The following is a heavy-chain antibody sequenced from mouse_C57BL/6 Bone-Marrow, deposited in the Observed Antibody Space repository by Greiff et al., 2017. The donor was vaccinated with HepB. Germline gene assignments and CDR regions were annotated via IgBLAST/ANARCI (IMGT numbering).Heavy chain of an antibody. V-gene: IGHV14-4*01. CDR1: GFNIKDDY. CDR3: TGETTFFDY. Sequence: VQLQQSGAELVRPGASVKLSCTASGFNIKDDYMHWVKQRPEQGLEWIGWIDPENGDTEYSSKFQGKATITADTSSNTAYLQLSSLTSEDTAVYCCTGETTFFDYWGQGTTLTVSS. J-gene: IGHJ2*01. D-gene: IGHD2-12*01. CDR2: IDPENGDT.